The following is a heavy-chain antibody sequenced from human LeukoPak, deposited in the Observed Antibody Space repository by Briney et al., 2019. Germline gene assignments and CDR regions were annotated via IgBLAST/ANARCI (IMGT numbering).Heavy chain of an antibody. J-gene: IGHJ4*02. Sequence: RPGGSLRLSCAASGFTFDDYGMSWVRQAPGKGLERVSGINWNGGSTGYADSVKGRFTISRDNAKNSLYLQMNSLRAEDTALYYCARAKGAVVAAISLDYWGQGTLVTVSS. V-gene: IGHV3-20*04. CDR3: ARAKGAVVAAISLDY. CDR2: INWNGGST. CDR1: GFTFDDYG. D-gene: IGHD2-15*01.